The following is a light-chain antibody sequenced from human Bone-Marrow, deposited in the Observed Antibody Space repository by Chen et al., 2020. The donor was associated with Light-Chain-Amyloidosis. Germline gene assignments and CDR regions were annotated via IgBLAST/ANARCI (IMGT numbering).Light chain of an antibody. V-gene: IGKV1-12*01. J-gene: IGKJ1*01. Sequence: DIQMTQPPSSASASIGDRVTITCRASQDVASGVAWYQQKPGRAPKLLMYATSVLQSGVSLRFSGSGSGTDFSLTITSLQPEDLAVYYCQQASTYPPWTFGQGTKVEIK. CDR2: ATS. CDR1: QDVASG. CDR3: QQASTYPPWT.